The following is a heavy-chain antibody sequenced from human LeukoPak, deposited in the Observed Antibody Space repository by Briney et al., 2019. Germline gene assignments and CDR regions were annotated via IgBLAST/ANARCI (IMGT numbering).Heavy chain of an antibody. CDR1: GFTFSSYG. V-gene: IGHV3-30*19. D-gene: IGHD2-2*01. J-gene: IGHJ4*02. CDR2: ISYDGNNK. Sequence: GRSLRLSCAASGFTFSSYGMHWVRQAPGKGLEWVALISYDGNNKYYADSVKGRFTISRDNSKNRLYLQMDSLRAEDTAVYSCASLPPDIVVVPAARLDYWGQGTLVTVSS. CDR3: ASLPPDIVVVPAARLDY.